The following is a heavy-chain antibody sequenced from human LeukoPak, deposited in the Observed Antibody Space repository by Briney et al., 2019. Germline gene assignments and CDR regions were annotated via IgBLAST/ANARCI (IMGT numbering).Heavy chain of an antibody. CDR2: INHSGST. J-gene: IGHJ5*02. Sequence: PSETLSLTCAVYGGSFSGYYWSWISQPPGKGLEWIGEINHSGSTNYNPSLKNRVTISVDTSKNQFSLKLSSVTAADTAVYYCARGVRIAARPNWFDPWGQGTLVTVSS. D-gene: IGHD6-6*01. V-gene: IGHV4-34*01. CDR1: GGSFSGYY. CDR3: ARGVRIAARPNWFDP.